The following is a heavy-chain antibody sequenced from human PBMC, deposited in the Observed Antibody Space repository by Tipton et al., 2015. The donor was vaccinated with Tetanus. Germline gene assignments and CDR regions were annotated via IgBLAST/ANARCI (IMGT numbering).Heavy chain of an antibody. CDR1: GFTFSSYS. D-gene: IGHD6-25*01. V-gene: IGHV3-48*01. CDR3: ARVGSAWPYWYFDL. Sequence: SLRLSCVASGFTFSSYSMNWVRQAPGKGLEWVSYISRSSETIYHADSVKGRFTNSRDNAKNSLFLEMDSLRAEDTAMYYCARVGSAWPYWYFDLWGRGTVVTVSS. J-gene: IGHJ2*01. CDR2: ISRSSETI.